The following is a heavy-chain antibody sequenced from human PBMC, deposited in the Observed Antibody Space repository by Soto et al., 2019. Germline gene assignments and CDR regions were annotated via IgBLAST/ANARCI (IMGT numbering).Heavy chain of an antibody. J-gene: IGHJ3*02. CDR1: GYTLTELS. Sequence: ASVKVSCKVSGYTLTELSMHWVRQAPGKGLEWMGGFDPEDGETIYAQKFQGRVTMTEDTSTDTAYMELSSLRSEDTAVYYCATAQHKEDAFDIWGQGTMVTVS. CDR3: ATAQHKEDAFDI. V-gene: IGHV1-24*01. CDR2: FDPEDGET.